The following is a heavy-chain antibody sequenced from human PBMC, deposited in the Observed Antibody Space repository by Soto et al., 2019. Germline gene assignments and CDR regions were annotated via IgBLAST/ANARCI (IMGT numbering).Heavy chain of an antibody. Sequence: EVQLVESGGGLVQPGGSLRLSCAASGFTFSTYWMHWIRQVPGKGLEWVSRINSDASHTYYADSVKGRFTISRDNAKNTLHLEMNSLRGEETAVYFCVWDGPFISTRCYGNWFDPWGQGTLVTVSS. CDR2: INSDASHT. CDR3: VWDGPFISTRCYGNWFDP. CDR1: GFTFSTYW. J-gene: IGHJ5*02. D-gene: IGHD2-2*01. V-gene: IGHV3-74*01.